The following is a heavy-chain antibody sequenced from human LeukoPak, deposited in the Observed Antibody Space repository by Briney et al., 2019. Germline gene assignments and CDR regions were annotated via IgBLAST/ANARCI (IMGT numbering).Heavy chain of an antibody. CDR1: RFTFSHYA. D-gene: IGHD6-19*01. J-gene: IGHJ4*02. CDR3: ASARSDWFYFDY. CDR2: ISYDGTNK. Sequence: PGRSLRLSCAASRFTFSHYAMHWVRQAPGKGLDWVAVISYDGTNKYYADSVKGRFSISRDNSNNTLQLQMNSLRAEDTAVYYCASARSDWFYFDYWGQGTLVTVPS. V-gene: IGHV3-30*03.